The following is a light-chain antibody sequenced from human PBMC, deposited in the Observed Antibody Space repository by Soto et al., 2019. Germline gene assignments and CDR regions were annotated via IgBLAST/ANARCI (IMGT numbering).Light chain of an antibody. CDR1: SGSVSTTYY. CDR3: MLYLGRGISL. J-gene: IGLJ2*01. Sequence: QTVVTQEPSFSVSPGGTVTLTCGLSSGSVSTTYYPSWYQQTPGQIPRTLIYSTNTRSSGVPDRFSGSILGNKAALTITGSQADDESDYYCMLYLGRGISLFGGGTKLTVL. V-gene: IGLV8-61*01. CDR2: STN.